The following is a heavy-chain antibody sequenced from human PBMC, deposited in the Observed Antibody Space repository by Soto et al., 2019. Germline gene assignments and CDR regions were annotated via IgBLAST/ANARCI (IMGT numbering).Heavy chain of an antibody. CDR1: GFIFSSYA. D-gene: IGHD2-8*01. CDR3: AKGKRMVYYGMDV. J-gene: IGHJ6*02. V-gene: IGHV3-23*01. CDR2: FSGCCCST. Sequence: EVQLLESGGGLVQPLWSLILSCEASGFIFSSYAMRWVRQAPGMGLEWVSAFSGCCCSTYYADSVKGRFTISIDNSKNTLYLQMNSLRAEDTAVYYCAKGKRMVYYGMDVWGQGTTVTVSS.